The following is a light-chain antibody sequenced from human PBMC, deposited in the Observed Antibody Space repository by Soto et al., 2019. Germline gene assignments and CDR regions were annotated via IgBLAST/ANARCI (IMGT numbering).Light chain of an antibody. V-gene: IGLV3-25*03. CDR1: ALPKQY. CDR2: KDS. Sequence: SYELTQPPSVSVSPGQTARITCSGDALPKQYVYWYQQKPGQAPVLVIYKDSERPSGIPERFSGSSSGTTVTLTISGVQAEDEADYYCQSADSSGTYPVVFGGGTKLTVL. J-gene: IGLJ3*02. CDR3: QSADSSGTYPVV.